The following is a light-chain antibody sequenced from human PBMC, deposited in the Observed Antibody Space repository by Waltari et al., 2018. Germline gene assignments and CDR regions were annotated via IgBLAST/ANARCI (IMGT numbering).Light chain of an antibody. V-gene: IGLV4-69*01. Sequence: QLVLTQSPSASASLGASVKLTCTLDSEHSSNIIAWLQQQPEQGPRYLMKVNSDGSHTKGDEMPDRFSGSSSGAERYLIISSLQSEDEAVYYCETGGHGSWVFGGGTKLTVL. CDR1: SEHSSNI. J-gene: IGLJ3*02. CDR3: ETGGHGSWV. CDR2: VNSDGSH.